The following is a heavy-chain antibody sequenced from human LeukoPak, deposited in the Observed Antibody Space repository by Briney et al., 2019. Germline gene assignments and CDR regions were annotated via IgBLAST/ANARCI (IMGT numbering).Heavy chain of an antibody. CDR2: IYTSGST. J-gene: IGHJ3*02. CDR3: ARDCSSTSCLLGAFDI. CDR1: GGSISSYY. V-gene: IGHV4-4*07. Sequence: RSETLSLTCTVSGGSISSYYWSWIRQPAGKGLEWIGRIYTSGSTSYNPSLKSRVTMSVDTSKNQFSLKLSSVTAADTAVYYCARDCSSTSCLLGAFDIWGQGTMVTVSS. D-gene: IGHD2-2*01.